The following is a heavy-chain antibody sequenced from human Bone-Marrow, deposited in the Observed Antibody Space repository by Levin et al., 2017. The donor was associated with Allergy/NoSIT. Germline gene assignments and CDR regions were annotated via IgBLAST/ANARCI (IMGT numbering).Heavy chain of an antibody. CDR3: VRDSRFHYTDY. J-gene: IGHJ4*02. V-gene: IGHV3-72*01. CDR1: GFTFSDHF. Sequence: QPGGSLRLSCTVSGFTFSDHFMDWVRQAPGKGLEWVGRIRNRASSYSTEYAASVRARFTFSRDDSKHSLYLQMNSLKIEDTAVYYCVRDSRFHYTDYWGQGTLVTVSP. D-gene: IGHD6-13*01. CDR2: IRNRASSYST.